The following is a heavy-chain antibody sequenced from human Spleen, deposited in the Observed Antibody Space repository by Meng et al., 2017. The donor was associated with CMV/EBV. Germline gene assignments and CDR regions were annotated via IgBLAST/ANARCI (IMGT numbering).Heavy chain of an antibody. CDR2: ISSSSSHI. Sequence: GESLKISCAASGFPFERYGINWVRQAPGQGLEWISSISSSSSHIHYADSVKGRFTISRDYATNSLFLQMNTLRVDDTALYYCARDQGLVFGEVIPYFDYWGQGTPVTVSS. CDR1: GFPFERYG. CDR3: ARDQGLVFGEVIPYFDY. V-gene: IGHV3-21*01. D-gene: IGHD3-3*01. J-gene: IGHJ4*02.